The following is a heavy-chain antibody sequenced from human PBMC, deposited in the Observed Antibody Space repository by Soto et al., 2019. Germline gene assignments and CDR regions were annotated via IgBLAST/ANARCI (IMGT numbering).Heavy chain of an antibody. D-gene: IGHD3-3*01. V-gene: IGHV3-53*01. Sequence: GGSLILSCAAFGFTVPRNYMTFVRQAPGKGLEWVSFIAGCDNTFYADSVKGRFTISRDKSKNTLYLQMNSLRAEDTAVYYCAMTHYDFWSGYRFDPWGQGTLVTVSS. CDR2: IAGCDNT. J-gene: IGHJ5*02. CDR3: AMTHYDFWSGYRFDP. CDR1: GFTVPRNY.